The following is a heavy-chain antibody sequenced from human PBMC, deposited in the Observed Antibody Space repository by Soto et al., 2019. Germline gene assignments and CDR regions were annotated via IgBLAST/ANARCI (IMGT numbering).Heavy chain of an antibody. Sequence: PGGSLRLSCAASGFTFSSYAMSWVRQAPGKGLEWVSAISGSGGSTYYADSVEGRFTISRDNSKNTLYLQMNSLRAEDTAVYYCAKDHPVEPGIAVAGTRDYWGQGTLVTVSS. J-gene: IGHJ4*02. CDR2: ISGSGGST. V-gene: IGHV3-23*01. CDR3: AKDHPVEPGIAVAGTRDY. D-gene: IGHD6-19*01. CDR1: GFTFSSYA.